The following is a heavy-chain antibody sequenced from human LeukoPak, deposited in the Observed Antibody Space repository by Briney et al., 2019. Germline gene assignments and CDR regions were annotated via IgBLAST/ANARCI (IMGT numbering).Heavy chain of an antibody. Sequence: ASVKVSCKASGYTFTSYYMHWVRQAPGQGLEWMGGIIPIFGTANYAQKFQSRVTITADESTSTAYMELSSLRSEDTAVYYCASRRGNYGSGSYDYYYYYMDVWGKGTTVTISS. J-gene: IGHJ6*03. D-gene: IGHD3-10*01. CDR3: ASRRGNYGSGSYDYYYYYMDV. CDR2: IIPIFGTA. V-gene: IGHV1-69*13. CDR1: GYTFTSYY.